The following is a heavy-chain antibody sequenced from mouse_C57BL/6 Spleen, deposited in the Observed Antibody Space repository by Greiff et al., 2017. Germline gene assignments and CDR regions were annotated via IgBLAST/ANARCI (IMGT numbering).Heavy chain of an antibody. D-gene: IGHD1-1*01. V-gene: IGHV1-61*01. CDR3: AISWVYYSAMDY. CDR2: IYPSDSET. CDR1: GYTFTSYW. J-gene: IGHJ4*01. Sequence: VQLQQPGAELVRPGSSVKLSCKASGYTFTSYWMDWVKQRPGQGLEWIGNIYPSDSETHYNQKFKDKATLTVDKSSSTAYMQHSSLTSEDSAVYYCAISWVYYSAMDYWGQGTSVTVAS.